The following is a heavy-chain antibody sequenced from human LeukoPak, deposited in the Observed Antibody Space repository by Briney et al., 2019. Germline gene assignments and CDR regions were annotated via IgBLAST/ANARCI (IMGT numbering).Heavy chain of an antibody. V-gene: IGHV4-34*01. J-gene: IGHJ5*02. Sequence: PSEILSLTCAVYGGSFSGYYWSWIRQPPGKGLEWIGEINHSGSTNYNPSLKSRVTISVDTSKNQFSLTLSSVTAADTAVYYCARGPLRSGYYRPNWFDPWGQGTLVTVSS. CDR3: ARGPLRSGYYRPNWFDP. D-gene: IGHD3-3*01. CDR1: GGSFSGYY. CDR2: INHSGST.